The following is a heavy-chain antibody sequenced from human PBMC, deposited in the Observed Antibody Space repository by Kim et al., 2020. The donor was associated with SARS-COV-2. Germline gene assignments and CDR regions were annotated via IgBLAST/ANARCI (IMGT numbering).Heavy chain of an antibody. V-gene: IGHV4-31*03. CDR3: ASVGATGSLRYFDL. Sequence: SETLSLTCTVSGGSISSGGYYWSWIRQHPGKGLEWIGYIYYSGSTYYNPSLKSRVTISVDTSKNQFSLKLSSVTAADTAVYYCASVGATGSLRYFDLWGRGTLVTVSS. CDR2: IYYSGST. J-gene: IGHJ2*01. CDR1: GGSISSGGYY. D-gene: IGHD1-26*01.